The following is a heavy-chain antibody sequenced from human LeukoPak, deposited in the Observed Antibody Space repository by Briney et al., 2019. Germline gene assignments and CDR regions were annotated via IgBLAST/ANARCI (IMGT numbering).Heavy chain of an antibody. Sequence: ASVSVSCKASGYTFIAYYMHWFRPAPGQGLEWMGWVNPDNGGTDSAQKFRGRVTMTSGTSISTAYMELSGLTSDDTAVYYCARGPATAAFDIWGQGTMVTVSS. V-gene: IGHV1-2*02. J-gene: IGHJ3*02. CDR2: VNPDNGGT. CDR1: GYTFIAYY. CDR3: ARGPATAAFDI. D-gene: IGHD2-15*01.